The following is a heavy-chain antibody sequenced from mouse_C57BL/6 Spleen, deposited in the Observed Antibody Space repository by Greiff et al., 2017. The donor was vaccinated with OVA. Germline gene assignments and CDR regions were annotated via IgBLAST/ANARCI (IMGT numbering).Heavy chain of an antibody. CDR3: ARGGYYVGVYAMDY. V-gene: IGHV1-9*01. CDR1: GYTFTGYW. CDR2: ILPGSGST. D-gene: IGHD2-3*01. Sequence: VQLQQSGAELMKPGASVKLSCKATGYTFTGYWIEWVKQRPGHGLEWIGEILPGSGSTNSNEKFKGKATFTADKSSNTAYMQLSSLTTEDSAIYYGARGGYYVGVYAMDYWGQGTSVTVSS. J-gene: IGHJ4*01.